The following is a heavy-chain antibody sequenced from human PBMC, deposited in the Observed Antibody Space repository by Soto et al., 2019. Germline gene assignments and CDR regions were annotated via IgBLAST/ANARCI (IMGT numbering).Heavy chain of an antibody. V-gene: IGHV1-69*06. Sequence: ASEKVSCKASGGTFSSYAISWVRQAPGQGLEWMGGIIPIFGTANYAQKFQGRVTITGDKSTSTAYMELSSLRSEDTAVYYCASSRPSLFDYWGQGTLVPVSS. CDR1: GGTFSSYA. CDR3: ASSRPSLFDY. J-gene: IGHJ4*02. CDR2: IIPIFGTA.